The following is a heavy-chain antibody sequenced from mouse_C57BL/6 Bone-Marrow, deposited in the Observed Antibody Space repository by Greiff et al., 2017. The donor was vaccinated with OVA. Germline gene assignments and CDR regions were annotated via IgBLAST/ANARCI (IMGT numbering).Heavy chain of an antibody. Sequence: QVQLQQSGPGLVQPSQSLSITCTVSGFSLTSYGVHWVRQSPGKGLEWLGVIWRGGSTDYNAAFMSRLSITKDNSKSQVFFKMNSLQADDTAIYYCAKTAGAGLYYAMDYWGQGTSVTVSS. CDR1: GFSLTSYG. CDR2: IWRGGST. J-gene: IGHJ4*01. V-gene: IGHV2-5*01. CDR3: AKTAGAGLYYAMDY. D-gene: IGHD3-3*01.